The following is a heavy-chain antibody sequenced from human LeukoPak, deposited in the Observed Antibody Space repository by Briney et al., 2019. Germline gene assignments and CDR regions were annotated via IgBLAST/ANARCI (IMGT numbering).Heavy chain of an antibody. V-gene: IGHV4-59*12. CDR3: ARGVVLGQDDAFDI. CDR2: IFYRGSI. Sequence: SETLSLTCTVSGGSISNYYWSWIPQPSGKGLEWIGYIFYRGSIDYSPSLQSRVTISVDTSKNHLSLRLTSVTAADTAVYFCARGVVLGQDDAFDIWGRGTMVTVSS. CDR1: GGSISNYY. D-gene: IGHD3/OR15-3a*01. J-gene: IGHJ3*02.